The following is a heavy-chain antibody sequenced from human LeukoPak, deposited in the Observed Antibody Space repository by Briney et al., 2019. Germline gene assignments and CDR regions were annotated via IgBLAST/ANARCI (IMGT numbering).Heavy chain of an antibody. V-gene: IGHV1-8*01. CDR2: MNPNSGNT. Sequence: ASVKVSCKASGYTFTSYDINWVRQATGQGLEWTGWMNPNSGNTGYAQKFQGRVTMTRNTSISTAYMELSSLGSEDTAVYYCARGFPVEMATIGWFDPWGQGTLVTVSS. CDR1: GYTFTSYD. J-gene: IGHJ5*02. CDR3: ARGFPVEMATIGWFDP. D-gene: IGHD5-24*01.